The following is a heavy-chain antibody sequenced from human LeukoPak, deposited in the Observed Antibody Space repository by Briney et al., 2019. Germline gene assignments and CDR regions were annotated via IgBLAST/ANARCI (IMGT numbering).Heavy chain of an antibody. Sequence: SETLSLTCTVSGGSISSYYWSWIRQPAGKGLEWIGRIYTSGSTNYNPSLKSRVTISVDRSKNQSSLKLSSVTAADTAVYYCARDSYSGYDYYFDYWGQGTLVTVSS. CDR2: IYTSGST. J-gene: IGHJ4*02. CDR3: ARDSYSGYDYYFDY. CDR1: GGSISSYY. D-gene: IGHD5-12*01. V-gene: IGHV4-4*07.